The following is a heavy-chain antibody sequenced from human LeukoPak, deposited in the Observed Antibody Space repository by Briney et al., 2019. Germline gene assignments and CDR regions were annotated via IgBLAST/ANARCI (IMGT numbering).Heavy chain of an antibody. D-gene: IGHD3-10*01. Sequence: SETLSLTCTVSGGSISSYYWSWIRQPAGKGLEWIGRIYTSGGTNYNPSLKSRVTMSVDTSKNQFSLKLSSVTAADTAVYYCARDLPRNRITMVRDDAFDIWGQGTMVTVSS. CDR1: GGSISSYY. J-gene: IGHJ3*02. CDR2: IYTSGGT. V-gene: IGHV4-4*07. CDR3: ARDLPRNRITMVRDDAFDI.